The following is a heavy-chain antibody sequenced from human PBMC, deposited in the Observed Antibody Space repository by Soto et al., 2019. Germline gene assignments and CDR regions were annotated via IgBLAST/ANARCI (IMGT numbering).Heavy chain of an antibody. CDR1: GYTFSTYA. V-gene: IGHV1-3*01. Sequence: QVQLVQSGPEVKKPGASVKVSCKASGYTFSTYAIHWVRQAPGQRLEWMGWINAGKGNTKYSQKFQGRVTITRDTSASTAYMELSSLRSEDTSVYYCARYGSRYYSGMDFWGQGTTVTVSS. D-gene: IGHD4-17*01. CDR2: INAGKGNT. J-gene: IGHJ6*02. CDR3: ARYGSRYYSGMDF.